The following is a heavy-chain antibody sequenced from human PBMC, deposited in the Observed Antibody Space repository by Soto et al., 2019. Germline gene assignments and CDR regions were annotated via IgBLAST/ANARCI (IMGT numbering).Heavy chain of an antibody. Sequence: QVQLVQSGVEVKKPGASVKVSCKTSGYTFTNYGVSWVRQAPGQGLEWVGWINAYNGHTNSAQNFQGRVTITTDTSTTTAYMDLRSLKSDDTAVYYCARDIDYDVDYWGQGTLVTVSS. CDR2: INAYNGHT. J-gene: IGHJ4*02. D-gene: IGHD3-16*01. CDR3: ARDIDYDVDY. CDR1: GYTFTNYG. V-gene: IGHV1-18*01.